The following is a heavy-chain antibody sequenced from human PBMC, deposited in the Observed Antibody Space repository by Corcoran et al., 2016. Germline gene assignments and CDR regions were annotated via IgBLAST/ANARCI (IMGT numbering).Heavy chain of an antibody. V-gene: IGHV4-4*07. CDR3: ARGNHDGSGTIDY. CDR1: GGSISTYY. D-gene: IGHD3-22*01. J-gene: IGHJ4*02. CDR2: IYITGTT. Sequence: QVQLQESGPGLVKPSETLSLTCTVSGGSISTYYWSWIRRPAGKRLEWIGRIYITGTTNYNPSLQSRVTMSLDTSKNQFSLKLSSVTAADTAVYYCARGNHDGSGTIDYWGQGTLVTVSS.